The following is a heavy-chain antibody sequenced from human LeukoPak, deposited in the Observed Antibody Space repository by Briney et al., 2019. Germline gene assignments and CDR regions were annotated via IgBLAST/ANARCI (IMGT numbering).Heavy chain of an antibody. CDR3: ARQFHSGSGISAYFDF. Sequence: SSETLSLTCTVSGGSITSNSHNWGWIRQPPGKGXXXXGSIYFSEYTYDNXXLKSRVTMSVDTSKNHFSLKLLAVTAADTAVYYCARQFHSGSGISAYFDFWGQGALVTVSS. J-gene: IGHJ4*02. V-gene: IGHV4-39*01. CDR1: GGSITSNSHN. D-gene: IGHD1-26*01. CDR2: IYFSEYT.